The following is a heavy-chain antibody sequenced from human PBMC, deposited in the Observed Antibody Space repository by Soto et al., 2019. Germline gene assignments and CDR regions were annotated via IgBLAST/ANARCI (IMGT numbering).Heavy chain of an antibody. CDR3: AGTDSYTSGLDY. Sequence: PSETLSLTCAVSGYSSRSGYYWAWIRQPPGKGLEYIGSIYHSGGTFYNPSLKSRVTMSVDTSKKQFSLSLTAVTAADTAVYYCAGTDSYTSGLDYWGQG. D-gene: IGHD6-19*01. CDR1: GYSSRSGYY. CDR2: IYHSGGT. V-gene: IGHV4-38-2*01. J-gene: IGHJ4*02.